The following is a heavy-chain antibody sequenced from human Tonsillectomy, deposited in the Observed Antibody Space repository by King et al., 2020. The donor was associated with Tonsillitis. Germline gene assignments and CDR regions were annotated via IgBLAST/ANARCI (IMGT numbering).Heavy chain of an antibody. Sequence: VQLQESGPGLVKPSETLSLTCTVSGGSISSYYWSWIRQPPGKELEWIGLIYYSGSTNYNPSLKSRFTISLDTSKNQFSLKLSSVTAADTAVYYCARIHNSVTNAFDIWGQGTMVTVSS. D-gene: IGHD4-17*01. V-gene: IGHV4-59*01. CDR3: ARIHNSVTNAFDI. CDR1: GGSISSYY. CDR2: IYYSGST. J-gene: IGHJ3*02.